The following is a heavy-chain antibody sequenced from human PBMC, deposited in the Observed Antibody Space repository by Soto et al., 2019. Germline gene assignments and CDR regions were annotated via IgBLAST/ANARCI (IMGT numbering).Heavy chain of an antibody. CDR1: GYTFTNYG. D-gene: IGHD3-10*01. Sequence: ASVKVSCKASGYTFTNYGISWVRQAPGQGLEWMGWINTYNGNTNHAQKLQGRVTMTTDTSTSTAYMELRSLRSDDTAVYYCARGXGSGTYYNQYNWFDPWGQGTLVTVSS. V-gene: IGHV1-18*01. CDR2: INTYNGNT. J-gene: IGHJ5*02. CDR3: ARGXGSGTYYNQYNWFDP.